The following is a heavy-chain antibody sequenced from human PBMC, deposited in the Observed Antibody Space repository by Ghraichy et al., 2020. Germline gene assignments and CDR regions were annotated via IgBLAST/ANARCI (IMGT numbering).Heavy chain of an antibody. J-gene: IGHJ4*02. Sequence: GESLNISCAASGFTFRSDAMSWVRQAPGKGLDWVSAISGSGGSTYYADSVKGRFTISRDNSKNTLYLQMNSLRAEDTAVYYCAKHSGNTKYFDYWGQGTLVTVSS. V-gene: IGHV3-23*01. CDR2: ISGSGGST. D-gene: IGHD1-26*01. CDR1: GFTFRSDA. CDR3: AKHSGNTKYFDY.